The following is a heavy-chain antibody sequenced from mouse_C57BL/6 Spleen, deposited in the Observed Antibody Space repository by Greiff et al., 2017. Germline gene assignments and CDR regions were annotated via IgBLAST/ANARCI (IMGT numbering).Heavy chain of an antibody. CDR2: INPNNGGT. Sequence: EVQLQQSGPELVKPGASVKISCKASGYTFTDYYMNWVKQSHGKSLEWIGDINPNNGGTSYNQKFKGKATLTVDKSSSTAYMELRSLTSEDSAVYYCARGDYSNSIFDYWGQGTTLTVSS. D-gene: IGHD2-5*01. V-gene: IGHV1-26*01. CDR3: ARGDYSNSIFDY. J-gene: IGHJ2*01. CDR1: GYTFTDYY.